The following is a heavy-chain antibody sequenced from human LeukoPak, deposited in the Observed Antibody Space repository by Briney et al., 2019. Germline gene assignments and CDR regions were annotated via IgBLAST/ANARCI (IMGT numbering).Heavy chain of an antibody. Sequence: GGSLRLSCAASGFTFSSYAMHWVRQAPDKGLEWVSVISYDGSNKYYADSVKGRFTISRDDSKNALYLQMNSLRAEDTAIYYCARSSGGSYPEFDYWGQGTLVTVSS. D-gene: IGHD1-26*01. CDR1: GFTFSSYA. J-gene: IGHJ4*02. CDR2: ISYDGSNK. V-gene: IGHV3-30-3*01. CDR3: ARSSGGSYPEFDY.